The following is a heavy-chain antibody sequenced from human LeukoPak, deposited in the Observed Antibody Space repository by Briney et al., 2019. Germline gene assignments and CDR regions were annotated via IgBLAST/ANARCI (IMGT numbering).Heavy chain of an antibody. V-gene: IGHV4-34*01. Sequence: PSETLSLTCAVYGGSFSGYYWSWIRQPPGKGLEWIGEINHSGSTNYNPSLKSRVTISVDTSKNQFSLKLSSVTAADTAVYYCARGPYGDYLSWFDPWGQGTLVTVSS. D-gene: IGHD4-17*01. CDR1: GGSFSGYY. J-gene: IGHJ5*02. CDR2: INHSGST. CDR3: ARGPYGDYLSWFDP.